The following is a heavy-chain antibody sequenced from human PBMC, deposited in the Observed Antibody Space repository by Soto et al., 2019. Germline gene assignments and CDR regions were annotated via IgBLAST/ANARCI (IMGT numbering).Heavy chain of an antibody. V-gene: IGHV1-18*01. CDR1: GYNFTSYG. CDR3: ARDLYYSSGRYFDHDAFDI. Sequence: GASVKVSCKASGYNFTSYGISWVRQAPGQGLEWMGWISPHNDRTKYARRFQDRVTMTTETPTSTVYMELRSLRSDDTAVYYCARDLYYSSGRYFDHDAFDIWGQGTVVTVSS. CDR2: ISPHNDRT. D-gene: IGHD6-19*01. J-gene: IGHJ3*02.